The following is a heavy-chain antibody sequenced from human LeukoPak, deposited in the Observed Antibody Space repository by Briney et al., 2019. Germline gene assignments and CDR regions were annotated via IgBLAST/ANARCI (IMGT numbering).Heavy chain of an antibody. CDR3: ATEGGSGSYYGDDAFDM. D-gene: IGHD3-10*01. Sequence: GGSLRLSREASGFSFTNTWMSWVRQAPGKGLEWVGRVKSKADDGTTDYAAPVQGRFTISRDDSKNTLSLQMNSLKTEDTAVYYCATEGGSGSYYGDDAFDMWGQGTMVTVSS. V-gene: IGHV3-15*01. CDR1: GFSFTNTW. J-gene: IGHJ3*02. CDR2: VKSKADDGTT.